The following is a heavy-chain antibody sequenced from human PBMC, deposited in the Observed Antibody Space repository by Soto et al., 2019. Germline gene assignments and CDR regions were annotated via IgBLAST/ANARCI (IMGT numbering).Heavy chain of an antibody. Sequence: QVQLMQSGAEVKKPGASVKVSCKASGDTFTEYYIHWVRQAPGQGLEWMGTVNPSGGHTTYAQHVLGRVAMTRYTSTSTLCMELTSLTSEDTAVYYCARGGHVVVVTAALDYWGQGTLVTVSS. CDR2: VNPSGGHT. CDR3: ARGGHVVVVTAALDY. J-gene: IGHJ4*02. D-gene: IGHD2-21*02. CDR1: GDTFTEYY. V-gene: IGHV1-46*01.